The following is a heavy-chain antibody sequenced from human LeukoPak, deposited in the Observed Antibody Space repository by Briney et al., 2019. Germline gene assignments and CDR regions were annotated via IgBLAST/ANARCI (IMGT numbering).Heavy chain of an antibody. CDR1: GFTFSSYW. CDR2: IKQDGSEK. J-gene: IGHJ3*02. V-gene: IGHV3-7*01. Sequence: GGSLRLSCAASGFTFSSYWMSWVRQAPGKGLEWVANIKQDGSEKYYVDSVKGRFTISRDNAKNSLYLQMNSLRAEDTAVFYCAREPPWGSEAFDTWGQGTMVTVSS. CDR3: AREPPWGSEAFDT. D-gene: IGHD7-27*01.